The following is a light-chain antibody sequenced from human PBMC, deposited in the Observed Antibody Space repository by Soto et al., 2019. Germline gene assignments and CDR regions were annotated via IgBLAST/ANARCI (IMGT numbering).Light chain of an antibody. V-gene: IGKV3-20*01. CDR2: AAS. J-gene: IGKJ3*01. Sequence: EIVLTQSPGTLSLSPGERATLSCRASQSVSNRYLAWYQQKPGQVPRSLIYAASSRATGIPARFSGSGSGTEFTLTISSLQSEDSAIYYCQQYDSWPFTFGPGSTVHFK. CDR3: QQYDSWPFT. CDR1: QSVSNRY.